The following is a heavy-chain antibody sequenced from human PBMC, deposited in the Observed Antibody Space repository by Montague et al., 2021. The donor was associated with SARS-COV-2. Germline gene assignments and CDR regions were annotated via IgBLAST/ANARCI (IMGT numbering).Heavy chain of an antibody. Sequence: SLRLSCAASGFTFSSYYMNWVRQAPGKGLEWVSSISGSSSYIYYADSVKGRFTTSRDNAKNSLYLQMNSLRAEDTAVYYCARDLPSFFLGIAVAGPFDPWGQGTLVTVSS. J-gene: IGHJ5*02. V-gene: IGHV3-21*01. CDR3: ARDLPSFFLGIAVAGPFDP. CDR2: ISGSSSYI. D-gene: IGHD6-19*01. CDR1: GFTFSSYY.